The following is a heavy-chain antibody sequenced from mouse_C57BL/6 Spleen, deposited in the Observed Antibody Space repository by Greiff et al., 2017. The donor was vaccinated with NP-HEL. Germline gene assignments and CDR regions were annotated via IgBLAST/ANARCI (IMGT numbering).Heavy chain of an antibody. V-gene: IGHV6-3*01. Sequence: VQLKESGGGLVQPGGSMKLSCVASGFTFSNYWMNWVRQSPEKGLEWVAQIRLKSDNYATHYAESVKGRFTISRDDSKSSVYLPMNNLRAEDTGIYYCTGGRGDYWGQGTTLTVSS. J-gene: IGHJ2*01. CDR3: TGGRGDY. CDR2: IRLKSDNYAT. CDR1: GFTFSNYW.